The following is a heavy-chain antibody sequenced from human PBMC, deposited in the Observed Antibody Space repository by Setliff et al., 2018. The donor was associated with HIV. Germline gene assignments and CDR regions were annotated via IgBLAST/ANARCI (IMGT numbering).Heavy chain of an antibody. D-gene: IGHD2-15*01. CDR1: GFTFSSSW. CDR3: ARARGGNSEWSY. Sequence: GGSLRLSCAASGFTFSSSWMSWVRQAPGKGLEWVSRINSDGSSTTYADFVKGRFTISRDNAKNTLYLQMNSLRAEDTAVYSCARARGGNSEWSYWGQGTLVTVSS. CDR2: INSDGSST. J-gene: IGHJ4*02. V-gene: IGHV3-74*03.